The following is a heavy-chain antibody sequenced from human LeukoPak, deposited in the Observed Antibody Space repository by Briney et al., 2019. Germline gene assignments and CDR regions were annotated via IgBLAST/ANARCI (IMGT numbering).Heavy chain of an antibody. CDR2: IYTSGST. CDR3: ARENSGSYREFDY. Sequence: PSETLSLTCTVSVGSISSYYWSWIRQPAGKGLEWIGRIYTSGSTNYNASLKSRVSMSVDTSKNQFSLKLSSVTAADTAVFYCARENSGSYREFDYWGQGTLVTISS. J-gene: IGHJ4*02. V-gene: IGHV4-4*07. CDR1: VGSISSYY. D-gene: IGHD1-26*01.